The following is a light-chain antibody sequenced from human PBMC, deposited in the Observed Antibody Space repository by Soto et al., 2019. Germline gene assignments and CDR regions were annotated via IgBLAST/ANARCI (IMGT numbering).Light chain of an antibody. V-gene: IGKV4-1*01. CDR1: HTVLFNSNSKTY. CDR2: WAS. J-gene: IGKJ4*01. CDR3: QPYYTIPIT. Sequence: SLAVALGTGAPINCKAIHTVLFNSNSKTYLAWYQQKSGQPPKLLIYWASARESGVPDRFSGSGSETNFNFTIQSLHAVDVAVYYSQPYYTIPITLGRGTKV.